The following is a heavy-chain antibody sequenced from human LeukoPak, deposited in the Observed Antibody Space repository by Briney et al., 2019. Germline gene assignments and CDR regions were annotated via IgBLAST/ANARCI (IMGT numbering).Heavy chain of an antibody. CDR2: INPSGGST. CDR1: GYTFSGYY. CDR3: ARDYVVPAAMFDP. V-gene: IGHV1-46*01. D-gene: IGHD2-2*01. J-gene: IGHJ5*02. Sequence: PGAAVKVSCKASGYTFSGYYMHWVRQAPGQGLEWMGIINPSGGSTSYAQKFQGRVTMTRDMSTSTVYMELSSLRSEDTAVYYCARDYVVPAAMFDPWGQGTLVTVSS.